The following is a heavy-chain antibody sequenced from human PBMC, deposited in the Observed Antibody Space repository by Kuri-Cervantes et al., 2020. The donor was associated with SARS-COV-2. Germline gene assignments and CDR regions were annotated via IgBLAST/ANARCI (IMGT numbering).Heavy chain of an antibody. Sequence: GSLRLSCTVSGGSISSYYWSWIRQPPGKGLEWIGYIYYSGSTNYNPSLKSRVTISVDTSRNQFSLKLSSVTAADTAVYYCARYNYGYWFDYWGQGTLVTFSS. CDR2: IYYSGST. CDR1: GGSISSYY. D-gene: IGHD5-18*01. V-gene: IGHV4-59*01. J-gene: IGHJ4*02. CDR3: ARYNYGYWFDY.